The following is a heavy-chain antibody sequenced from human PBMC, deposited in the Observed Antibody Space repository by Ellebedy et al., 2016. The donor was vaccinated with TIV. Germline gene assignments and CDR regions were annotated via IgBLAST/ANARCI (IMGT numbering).Heavy chain of an antibody. CDR2: LWYDGSSE. J-gene: IGHJ4*02. D-gene: IGHD5-12*01. CDR1: GFTFSTYG. CDR3: ATERSGYDFDY. Sequence: PGGSLRLSCAASGFTFSTYGMYWVRQAPGKGLEWVAVLWYDGSSEYYADSVKGRFTVSRDNSKNTLYLQMNSLRTEDTAVYYCATERSGYDFDYWGQGTLVTVSA. V-gene: IGHV3-33*01.